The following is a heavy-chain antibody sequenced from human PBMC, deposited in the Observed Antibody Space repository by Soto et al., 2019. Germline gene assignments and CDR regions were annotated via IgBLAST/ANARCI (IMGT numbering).Heavy chain of an antibody. V-gene: IGHV3-11*03. J-gene: IGHJ4*02. CDR3: ARLRLTGYFDY. CDR1: GFTFSDHY. CDR2: ISTSSSYT. Sequence: GGSLRLSCVASGFTFSDHYMTWIRQAPGKGLEWLSYISTSSSYTNYADSVKGRFTISRDNAMNSLYLQMNSLRAEDTAVYYCARLRLTGYFDYWGQGTLVTVSS.